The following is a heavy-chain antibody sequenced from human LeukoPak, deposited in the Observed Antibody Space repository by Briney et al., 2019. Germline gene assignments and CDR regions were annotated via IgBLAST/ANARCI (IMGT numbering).Heavy chain of an antibody. V-gene: IGHV4-34*01. CDR2: INHSGST. CDR3: ATYYYDSSGQMRGDYFDY. Sequence: SETLSLTCAVYGGSFSGYYWSRIRQPPGKGLEWIGEINHSGSTNYNPSLKSRVTISVDTSKNQFSLKLSSVTAADTAVYYCATYYYDSSGQMRGDYFDYWGQGTLVTVSS. D-gene: IGHD3-22*01. J-gene: IGHJ4*02. CDR1: GGSFSGYY.